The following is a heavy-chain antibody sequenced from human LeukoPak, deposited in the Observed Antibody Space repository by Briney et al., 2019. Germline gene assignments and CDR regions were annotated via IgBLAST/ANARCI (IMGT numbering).Heavy chain of an antibody. D-gene: IGHD6-19*01. CDR2: INHSGST. Sequence: SETLSLTCAVYGGSFSGYYWSWILQPPGKGLEWIGGINHSGSTNYNPSLKSRVTISVDTSKNQFSLKLSSVTAADTAVYYCARDLGDSSGWDGEDYWGQGTLVTVSS. CDR1: GGSFSGYY. V-gene: IGHV4-34*01. CDR3: ARDLGDSSGWDGEDY. J-gene: IGHJ4*02.